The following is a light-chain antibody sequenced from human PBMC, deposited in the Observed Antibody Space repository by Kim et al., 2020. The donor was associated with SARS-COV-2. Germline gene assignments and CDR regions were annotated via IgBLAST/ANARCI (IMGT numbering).Light chain of an antibody. Sequence: SSELTQDPAVSVALGQTVRITCQGDSLRSYYASWYQQKPGQAPVLVIYGKNNRPSGIPDRFSGSYSVNTASLTITGAQAEDEADYYCNSRDSIDNHLVFGGGTQLTVL. J-gene: IGLJ3*02. CDR1: SLRSYY. V-gene: IGLV3-19*01. CDR3: NSRDSIDNHLV. CDR2: GKN.